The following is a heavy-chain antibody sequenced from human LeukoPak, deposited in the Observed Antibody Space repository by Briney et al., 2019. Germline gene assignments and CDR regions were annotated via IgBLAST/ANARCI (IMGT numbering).Heavy chain of an antibody. Sequence: SETLSLTCTVSGGSLSSYYWSWIRQPPGKGLEWIGYIYYSGSTKYNPYLKSRVTISIDTSKNQFSLKLSSVTAADTALYYCARGTGAYYYLWGQGTMVTVSS. J-gene: IGHJ3*01. CDR2: IYYSGST. CDR3: ARGTGAYYYL. D-gene: IGHD3-22*01. V-gene: IGHV4-59*01. CDR1: GGSLSSYY.